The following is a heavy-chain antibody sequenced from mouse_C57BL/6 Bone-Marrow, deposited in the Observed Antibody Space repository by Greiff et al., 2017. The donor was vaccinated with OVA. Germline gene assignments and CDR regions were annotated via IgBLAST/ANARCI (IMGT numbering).Heavy chain of an antibody. CDR3: TRDRDSSGYEAY. CDR1: GFTFSSYA. CDR2: ISSGGDYI. V-gene: IGHV5-9-1*02. J-gene: IGHJ3*01. Sequence: EVKLVESGEGLVKPGGSLKLSCAASGFTFSSYAMSWVRQTPEKRLEWVAYISSGGDYIYYADTVKGRFTISRDNARNTLYLQMSSLKSEDTAMYYCTRDRDSSGYEAYWGQGTLVTVSA. D-gene: IGHD3-2*02.